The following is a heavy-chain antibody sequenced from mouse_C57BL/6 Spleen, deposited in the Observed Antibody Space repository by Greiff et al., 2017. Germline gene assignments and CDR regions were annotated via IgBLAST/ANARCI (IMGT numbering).Heavy chain of an antibody. V-gene: IGHV1-59*01. Sequence: QVQLQQPGAELVRPGTSVKLSCKASGYTFTSYWMHWVKQRPGQGLEWIGVIDPSDSYTNYNQKFKGKATLTVDTSSSTAYMQLSSLTSEDAAVYYCARRDFITAVVEGDYWGQGTTRTVSS. D-gene: IGHD1-1*01. CDR1: GYTFTSYW. J-gene: IGHJ2*01. CDR2: IDPSDSYT. CDR3: ARRDFITAVVEGDY.